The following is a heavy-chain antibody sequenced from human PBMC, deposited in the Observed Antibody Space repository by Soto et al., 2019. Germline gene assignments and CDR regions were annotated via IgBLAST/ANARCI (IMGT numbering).Heavy chain of an antibody. CDR1: GGTFSSYS. V-gene: IGHV1-69*01. D-gene: IGHD1-26*01. CDR2: IIPIFGTA. CDR3: AREGGRHAGGIDY. J-gene: IGHJ4*02. Sequence: QVQLVQSGAEVKKPGSSVKVSCKASGGTFSSYSINWVRQAPGQGLEWMGEIIPIFGTANYAQKFQGRGTTTADESTGTAYRGLSSLRSEDTAVYYCAREGGRHAGGIDYWGQGTLVTVSS.